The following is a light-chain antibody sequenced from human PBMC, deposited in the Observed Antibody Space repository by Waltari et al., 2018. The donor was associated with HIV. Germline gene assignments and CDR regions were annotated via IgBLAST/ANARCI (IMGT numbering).Light chain of an antibody. CDR3: SSYTSSSTYV. J-gene: IGLJ1*01. CDR1: GSDVGGYNY. CDR2: EVS. V-gene: IGLV2-14*01. Sequence: QSALTQPAFVSGSPGQSITISCTGLGSDVGGYNYVPWYQHHPGKAPQHMIYEVSNRPSGVSNRFSGSKSGNTASLTISGLQAEDEADYYCSSYTSSSTYVFGTGTKVTVL.